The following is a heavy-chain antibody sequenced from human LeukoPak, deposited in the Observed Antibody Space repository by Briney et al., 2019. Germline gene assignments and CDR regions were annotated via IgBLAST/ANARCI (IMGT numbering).Heavy chain of an antibody. CDR1: GFTFSSYA. Sequence: GGSLRLSCAASGFTFSSYAMHWVRQAPGKGLEWVAVISYDGSNKYYADSVKGRFTISRDNSKNTLYLQMNSLRAEDTAVYYCARATPGGSSPDTSPSYYGMDVWGKGTTVTVSS. CDR2: ISYDGSNK. J-gene: IGHJ6*04. V-gene: IGHV3-30*04. D-gene: IGHD6-13*01. CDR3: ARATPGGSSPDTSPSYYGMDV.